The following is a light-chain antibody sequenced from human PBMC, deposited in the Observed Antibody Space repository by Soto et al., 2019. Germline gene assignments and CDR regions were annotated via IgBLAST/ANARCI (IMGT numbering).Light chain of an antibody. Sequence: AIRMTQSPSSFSASTGDRVTITCRASQGISRYLAWYQQKPGKAPKLLIYAASTLQSGVPSRFSGSGSGTDFILTISCLQSEDFATYYCQQYYSYPFTFGPGTKVDIK. J-gene: IGKJ3*01. V-gene: IGKV1-8*01. CDR1: QGISRY. CDR3: QQYYSYPFT. CDR2: AAS.